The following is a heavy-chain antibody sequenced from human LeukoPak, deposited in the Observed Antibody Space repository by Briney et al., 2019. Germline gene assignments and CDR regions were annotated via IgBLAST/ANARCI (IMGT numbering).Heavy chain of an antibody. D-gene: IGHD2-15*01. CDR2: ILNVGTP. Sequence: PGESLTLSCALSGLTLSIIYMRCVRPAPGGGLEWVCTILNVGTPNSAHSVKGRFTIPRDNSKNTLYFKMNSLRAEDTAVYYCARVAAVLASCFDYWGQGTLVTVSS. J-gene: IGHJ4*02. V-gene: IGHV3-53*01. CDR1: GLTLSIIY. CDR3: ARVAAVLASCFDY.